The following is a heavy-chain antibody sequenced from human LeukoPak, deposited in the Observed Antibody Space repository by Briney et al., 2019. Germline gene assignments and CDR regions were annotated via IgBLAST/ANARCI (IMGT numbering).Heavy chain of an antibody. CDR1: GFTFSSYS. D-gene: IGHD1-1*01. V-gene: IGHV3-21*01. J-gene: IGHJ4*02. CDR3: ARDYTTNYYFAY. CDR2: ISSSSSYI. Sequence: GGSLRLSCAASGFTFSSYSMNWVRQAPGKGLEWVSSISSSSSYIYYADSVKGRFTISRDNAKNSLYLQMNSLRAEDTAVYYCARDYTTNYYFAYWGQGTLVTVSS.